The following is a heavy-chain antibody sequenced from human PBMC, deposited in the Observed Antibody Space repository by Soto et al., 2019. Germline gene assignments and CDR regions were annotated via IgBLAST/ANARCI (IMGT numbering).Heavy chain of an antibody. V-gene: IGHV3-21*01. CDR3: ARDKVVVAITVVGFDI. CDR2: ISSSSSYI. D-gene: IGHD2-15*01. J-gene: IGHJ3*02. CDR1: GFTFSSYS. Sequence: PGGSMRLSCAASGFTFSSYSMNWVRQAPGKGLEWVSSISSSSSYIYYADSVKGRFTISRDNAKNSLYLQMNSLRAEDTAVYYCARDKVVVAITVVGFDIWGQGTMVTV.